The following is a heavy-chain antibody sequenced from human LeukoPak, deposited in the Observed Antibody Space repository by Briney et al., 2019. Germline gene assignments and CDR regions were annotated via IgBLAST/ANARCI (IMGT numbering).Heavy chain of an antibody. CDR1: GFTFRNYV. J-gene: IGHJ4*02. V-gene: IGHV3-30-3*01. Sequence: SGGSLRLSCAASGFTFRNYVIHWVRQAPGKGLEWVAVTSSDLNVKLYADSVKGRFTISRDNSKSTLYLQMNSLRAEDTAVYHCAKKSGDHFHFDFWGQGTLVTVSS. D-gene: IGHD2-21*01. CDR2: TSSDLNVK. CDR3: AKKSGDHFHFDF.